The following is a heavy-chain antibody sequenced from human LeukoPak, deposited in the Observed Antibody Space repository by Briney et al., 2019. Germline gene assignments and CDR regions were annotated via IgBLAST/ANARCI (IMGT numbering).Heavy chain of an antibody. D-gene: IGHD1-26*01. CDR2: INPSGGST. V-gene: IGHV1-46*01. J-gene: IGHJ6*02. Sequence: ASVKVSCKASGYTFTSYYMRWVRQAPGQGLEWMGIINPSGGSTSYAQKFQGRVTMTRDTSTSTVYMELSSLRSEDTAVYYCARDKTGLVGATYGMDVWGQGTTVTVSS. CDR1: GYTFTSYY. CDR3: ARDKTGLVGATYGMDV.